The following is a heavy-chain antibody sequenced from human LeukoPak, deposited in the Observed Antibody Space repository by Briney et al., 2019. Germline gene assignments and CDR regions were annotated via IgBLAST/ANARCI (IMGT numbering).Heavy chain of an antibody. D-gene: IGHD1-20*01. CDR2: IYYSGST. CDR1: GGSISSYY. J-gene: IGHJ4*02. CDR3: ARLIAGSEIFDY. V-gene: IGHV4-59*01. Sequence: PSETLSLTCTVSGGSISSYYWSWIRQPPGKGLEWIGYIYYSGSTNYNPSLKSRVTISVDTSKNQFSLKLSSVTAADTAVYYCARLIAGSEIFDYWGQGTLVTVSS.